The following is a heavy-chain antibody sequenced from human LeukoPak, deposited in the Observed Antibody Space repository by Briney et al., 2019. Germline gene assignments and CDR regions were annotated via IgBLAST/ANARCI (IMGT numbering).Heavy chain of an antibody. J-gene: IGHJ4*02. CDR2: IYYTGTT. D-gene: IGHD2-2*01. V-gene: IGHV4-31*03. CDR1: GGSISSGGYY. Sequence: SSQTLSLTCTVSGGSISSGGYYWSWIRQPPGKGLEWIGNIYYTGTTYYNPSLKSRITISVDTSKNQFSLKLSSVTAADTAVYYCASAPAMRFDYWGQGTLVTVSS. CDR3: ASAPAMRFDY.